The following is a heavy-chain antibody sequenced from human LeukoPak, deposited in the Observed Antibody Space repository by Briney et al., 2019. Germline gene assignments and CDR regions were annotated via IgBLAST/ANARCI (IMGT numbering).Heavy chain of an antibody. CDR1: GYSISSGYY. D-gene: IGHD2-15*01. CDR2: IYHSGST. CDR3: ARVSWVLGPDWFDP. J-gene: IGHJ5*02. V-gene: IGHV4-38-2*02. Sequence: PSETLSLTCTVSGYSISSGYYWGWIRQPPGKGLEWIGSIYHSGSTYYNPSLKSRVTISVDTSKNQFSLKLSSVTAADTAVYYCARVSWVLGPDWFDPWGQGTLVTVSS.